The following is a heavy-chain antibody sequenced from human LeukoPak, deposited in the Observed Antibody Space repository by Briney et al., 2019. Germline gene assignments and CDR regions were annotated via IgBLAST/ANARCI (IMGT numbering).Heavy chain of an antibody. CDR2: IKSKTDGETI. V-gene: IGHV3-15*01. CDR1: GFTFSSYA. Sequence: GGSLRLSCAASGFTFSSYAMSWVRQAPGKGLEWVGRIKSKTDGETIDYAAPVKGIFTISGDDSKNTLYLQMNSLKTEDTAVYYCTTGIVGARRRPFDYWGQGTLVTVSS. CDR3: TTGIVGARRRPFDY. D-gene: IGHD1-26*01. J-gene: IGHJ4*02.